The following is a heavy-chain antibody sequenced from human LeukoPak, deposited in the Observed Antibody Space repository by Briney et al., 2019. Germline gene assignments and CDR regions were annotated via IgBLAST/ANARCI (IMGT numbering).Heavy chain of an antibody. J-gene: IGHJ4*02. D-gene: IGHD3-16*02. V-gene: IGHV3-23*01. CDR2: ISGSGGST. CDR1: GYTFSSYA. CDR3: ARDIVPTR. Sequence: GASVRVSCKASGYTFSSYAMSWVRQAPGKGLEWVSAISGSGGSTYYADSVKGRFTISRDNSKNTLYLQMNSLRAEDTAVYYCARDIVPTRWGQGTLVTVSS.